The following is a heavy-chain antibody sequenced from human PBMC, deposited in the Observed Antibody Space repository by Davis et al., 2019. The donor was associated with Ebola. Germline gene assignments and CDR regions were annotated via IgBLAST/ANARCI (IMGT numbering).Heavy chain of an antibody. CDR3: ARVVFVAGATPSWYFDL. J-gene: IGHJ2*01. CDR1: AGSFSDYY. Sequence: MPSETLSLTCAAYAGSFSDYYWNWIRQPPGKGLEWIGEINHSGSTNYNPSLKSRVTISVDTSKNQFSLKLSSVTAADTAVYYCARVVFVAGATPSWYFDLWGRGTLVTVSP. V-gene: IGHV4-34*01. CDR2: INHSGST. D-gene: IGHD2-15*01.